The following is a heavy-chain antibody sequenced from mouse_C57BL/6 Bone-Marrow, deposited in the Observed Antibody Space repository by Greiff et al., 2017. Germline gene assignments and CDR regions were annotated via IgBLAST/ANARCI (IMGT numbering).Heavy chain of an antibody. D-gene: IGHD1-1*01. CDR3: AREGGFTTVVAKDY. J-gene: IGHJ2*01. CDR1: GYSFTGYF. V-gene: IGHV1-20*01. Sequence: VVEPGDSVKISCKASGYSFTGYFMNWVMQSHGKSLEWIGRINPYNGDTFYNQKFKGKATLTVDKSSSTAHMELRSLTSEDSAVYYCAREGGFTTVVAKDYWGQGTTLTVSS. CDR2: INPYNGDT.